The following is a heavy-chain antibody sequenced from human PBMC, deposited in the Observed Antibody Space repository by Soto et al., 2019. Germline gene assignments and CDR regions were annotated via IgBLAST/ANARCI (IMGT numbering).Heavy chain of an antibody. V-gene: IGHV3-64*01. Sequence: PGGSLRLSCAASGFTFSTYTMHWVRQAPGKGLEYVSAISSNGGSTFYASSVKGRFTLSRDNSKDTLYLQMGSLGADDMAVYYCARGVTMVRGIIITNSFDIWGLGTMVTVSS. CDR3: ARGVTMVRGIIITNSFDI. J-gene: IGHJ3*02. D-gene: IGHD3-10*01. CDR1: GFTFSTYT. CDR2: ISSNGGST.